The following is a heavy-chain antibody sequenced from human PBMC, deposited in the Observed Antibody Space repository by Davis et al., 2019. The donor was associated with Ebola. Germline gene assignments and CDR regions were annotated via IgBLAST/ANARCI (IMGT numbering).Heavy chain of an antibody. V-gene: IGHV3-73*01. CDR2: IRSIANSYAT. CDR3: TSEVGAIDY. CDR1: GFTFSGSA. J-gene: IGHJ4*02. Sequence: GGSLRLSCAASGFTFSGSAMHWVRQASGKGLEWVGRIRSIANSYATAYAASVKGRFTISRDDSKNTAYLQMNSLKTEDTAVYYCTSEVGAIDYWGQGTLVTVSS. D-gene: IGHD1-26*01.